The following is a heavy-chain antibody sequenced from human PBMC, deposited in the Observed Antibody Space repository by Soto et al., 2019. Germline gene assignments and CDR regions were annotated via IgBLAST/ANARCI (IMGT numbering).Heavy chain of an antibody. CDR3: ARVGATWSYYYGMDV. CDR1: GFTFSSYW. J-gene: IGHJ6*02. Sequence: GGSLRLSCAASGFTFSSYWMHWVRQAPGKGLVWVSRINSDGSSTSYADSVKGRFTISRDNAKNTLYLQMNSLRAEDTAVYYCARVGATWSYYYGMDVWGQGTRVTVSS. V-gene: IGHV3-74*01. CDR2: INSDGSST. D-gene: IGHD1-26*01.